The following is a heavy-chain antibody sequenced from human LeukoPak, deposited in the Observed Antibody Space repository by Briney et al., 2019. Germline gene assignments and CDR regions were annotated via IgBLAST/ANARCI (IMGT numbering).Heavy chain of an antibody. CDR2: IRYDGSNK. CDR3: AGVPIFGVVITESFDY. D-gene: IGHD3-3*01. CDR1: GFTFSSYG. J-gene: IGHJ4*02. V-gene: IGHV3-30*02. Sequence: GGSLRLSCAASGFTFSSYGMHWVRQAPGKGLEWVAFIRYDGSNKYYADSVKARFTLSRDNSKNTMYLQMNTLRAEDTAVYYCAGVPIFGVVITESFDYWGQGTLVTVSS.